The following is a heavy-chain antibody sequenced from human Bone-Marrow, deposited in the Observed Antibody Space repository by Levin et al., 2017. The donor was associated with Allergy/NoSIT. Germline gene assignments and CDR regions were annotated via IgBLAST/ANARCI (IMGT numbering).Heavy chain of an antibody. CDR3: ARDRVTMAATGFDC. D-gene: IGHD2-15*01. J-gene: IGHJ4*02. CDR2: AYYRSKWYH. Sequence: SQTLSLTCAISGDTVSSTSAAWNWIRLSPSRGLEWLGRAYYRSKWYHDYAVSLEGRITISTDTSKNQFSLHLKSVTHEDSAVYFCARDRVTMAATGFDCWGQGTLVTVSS. V-gene: IGHV6-1*01. CDR1: GDTVSSTSAA.